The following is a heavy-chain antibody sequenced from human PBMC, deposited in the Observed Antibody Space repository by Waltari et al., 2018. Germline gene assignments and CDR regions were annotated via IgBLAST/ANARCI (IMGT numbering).Heavy chain of an antibody. CDR2: VIPIFGTP. D-gene: IGHD1-26*01. CDR3: AKREIGYAFDI. V-gene: IGHV1-69*12. J-gene: IGHJ3*02. CDR1: GGTFCTSA. Sequence: QVQLVQSGAEVKQPGASVKVSCKASGGTFCTSAITWVRQAPGQGLEWMGGVIPIFGTPNYAPKFQGRVKVSADASTSTAYLEVRRLRSEDTAVYYCAKREIGYAFDIWGHGTMVTVSS.